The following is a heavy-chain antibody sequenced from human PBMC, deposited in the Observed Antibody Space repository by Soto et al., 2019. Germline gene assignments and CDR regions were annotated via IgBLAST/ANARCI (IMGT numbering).Heavy chain of an antibody. CDR3: GGISSLGDYGY. J-gene: IGHJ4*02. D-gene: IGHD3-10*01. Sequence: QVQLQESGPGVVKPSETLSLTCTISGGSISGYYWTWIRQSPGKGLEYIGYTYSGNTNYNPSLNSGVTTSVDTSTNHFTLKLSSGTAADRAVYYCGGISSLGDYGYWGQGKVVTVSS. V-gene: IGHV4-4*08. CDR2: TYSGNT. CDR1: GGSISGYY.